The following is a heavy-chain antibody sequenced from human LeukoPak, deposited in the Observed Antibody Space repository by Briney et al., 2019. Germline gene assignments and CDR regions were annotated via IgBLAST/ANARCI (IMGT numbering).Heavy chain of an antibody. CDR3: ARPPAVVGATTTVDY. Sequence: GGSLRLSCAASGFTFSSYEMNWVRQAPGKGLAWVSYISSSGSTIYYADSVKGRFTISRDNAKNSLYLQMNSLRAEDTAVYYCARPPAVVGATTTVDYWGQGTLVTVSS. CDR2: ISSSGSTI. CDR1: GFTFSSYE. V-gene: IGHV3-48*03. D-gene: IGHD1-26*01. J-gene: IGHJ4*02.